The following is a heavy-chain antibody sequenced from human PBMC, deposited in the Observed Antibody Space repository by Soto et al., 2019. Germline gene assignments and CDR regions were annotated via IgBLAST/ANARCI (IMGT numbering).Heavy chain of an antibody. V-gene: IGHV3-21*01. CDR1: GFTFSSYS. Sequence: PWGSLRLSCAASGFTFSSYSMNWVRQAPGKGLEWVSSISSSSSYIYYADSVKGRFTISRDNAKNSLYLQMNSLRAEDTAVYYCAGDRSSSGWYRPPDYWGQGTLVNVSS. CDR3: AGDRSSSGWYRPPDY. CDR2: ISSSSSYI. J-gene: IGHJ4*02. D-gene: IGHD6-19*01.